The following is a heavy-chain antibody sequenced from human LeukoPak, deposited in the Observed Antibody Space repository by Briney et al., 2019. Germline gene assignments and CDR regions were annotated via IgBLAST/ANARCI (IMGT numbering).Heavy chain of an antibody. CDR3: ARGCGVRGRGSYYGSGSRYNRFDP. D-gene: IGHD3-10*01. V-gene: IGHV4-34*01. CDR1: GGSFSGYY. CDR2: INHSGST. J-gene: IGHJ5*02. Sequence: SETLSLTCAVYGGSFSGYYWSWIRQPPGKGLEWIGEINHSGSTNYNPSLKSRVTISVDTSKNQFSLKLSSVTAADTAVYYCARGCGVRGRGSYYGSGSRYNRFDPWGQGTLVTVSS.